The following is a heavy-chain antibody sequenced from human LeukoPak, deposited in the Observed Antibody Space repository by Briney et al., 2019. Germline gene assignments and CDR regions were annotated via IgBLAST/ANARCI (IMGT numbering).Heavy chain of an antibody. CDR2: IYFNGRT. D-gene: IGHD3-16*01. Sequence: SSQTLSLTCTVSGGSINSGEYYWSWIRQSPGKGLEWIGYIYFNGRTFYNPSLKSRVSMSVDTSKNLFSLRLSSVTAADTALYFCARDAPYAPPIDYWGQGTLVTVSS. CDR1: GGSINSGEYY. J-gene: IGHJ4*02. CDR3: ARDAPYAPPIDY. V-gene: IGHV4-30-4*01.